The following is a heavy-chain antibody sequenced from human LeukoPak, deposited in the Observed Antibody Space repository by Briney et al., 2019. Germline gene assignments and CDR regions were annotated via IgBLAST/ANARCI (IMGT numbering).Heavy chain of an antibody. V-gene: IGHV4-34*01. J-gene: IGHJ4*02. CDR3: ARGIRRIAAAGSRFDY. CDR1: GGSFSGYY. Sequence: SETLSLTCAVYGGSFSGYYWSWIRQPPGKGLEWIWEINHSGSTNYNPSLKSRVTISVDTSKNQFSLKLSSVTAADTAVYYCARGIRRIAAAGSRFDYWGQGTLVTVSS. CDR2: INHSGST. D-gene: IGHD6-13*01.